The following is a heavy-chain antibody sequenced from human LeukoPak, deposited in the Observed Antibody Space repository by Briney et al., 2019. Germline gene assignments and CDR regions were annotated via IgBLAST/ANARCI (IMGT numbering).Heavy chain of an antibody. Sequence: GGSLRLSCAASGFTFSSYAMSWVRQAPGKGLEWVSAISGSGGSTYCADSVKGRFTISRDNSKNTLYLQMNSLRAEDTAVYYCAKTDSSSWYNDYYYGMDVWGQGTTVTVSS. J-gene: IGHJ6*02. CDR1: GFTFSSYA. CDR3: AKTDSSSWYNDYYYGMDV. V-gene: IGHV3-23*01. CDR2: ISGSGGST. D-gene: IGHD6-13*01.